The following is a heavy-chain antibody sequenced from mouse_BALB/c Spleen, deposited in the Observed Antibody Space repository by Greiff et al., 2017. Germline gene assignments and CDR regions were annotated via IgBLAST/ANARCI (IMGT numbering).Heavy chain of an antibody. Sequence: EVKLVESGPGLVKPSQSLSLTCSVTGYSITSGYYWNWIRQFPGNKLEWMGYISYDGSNNYNPSLKNRISITRDTSKNQFFLKLNSVTTEDTATYYCARDGNGTAWFAYWGQGTLVTVSA. CDR3: ARDGNGTAWFAY. D-gene: IGHD2-1*01. CDR2: ISYDGSN. CDR1: GYSITSGYY. V-gene: IGHV3-6*02. J-gene: IGHJ3*01.